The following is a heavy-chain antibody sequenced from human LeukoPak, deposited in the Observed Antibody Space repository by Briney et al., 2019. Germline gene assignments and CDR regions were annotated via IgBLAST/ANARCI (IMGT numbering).Heavy chain of an antibody. V-gene: IGHV1-69*13. CDR2: IIPIFGTA. Sequence: GASVKGSCKASGGTFSSYAISWVRQAPGQGLEWRGGIIPIFGTANYAQKVQGRVTITADESTSTAYMELSSLRSEATAVYCCASSGKKAGLAFDIWGQGTMVTVSS. D-gene: IGHD3-10*01. J-gene: IGHJ3*02. CDR1: GGTFSSYA. CDR3: ASSGKKAGLAFDI.